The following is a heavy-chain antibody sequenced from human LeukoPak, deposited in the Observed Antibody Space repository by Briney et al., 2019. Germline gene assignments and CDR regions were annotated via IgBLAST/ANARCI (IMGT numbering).Heavy chain of an antibody. CDR2: VLNDGSDK. V-gene: IGHV3-30*04. CDR1: GFTFSSYA. Sequence: GGSLRLSCAASGFTFSSYAMSWVRQAPGKGLEWVALVLNDGSDKNYADSVKGRFTISRDNSRNTVLLQMNSLRPEDTAVYYCVRDGMAGTPNAFDMWGQGTMVTVSS. J-gene: IGHJ3*02. CDR3: VRDGMAGTPNAFDM. D-gene: IGHD6-19*01.